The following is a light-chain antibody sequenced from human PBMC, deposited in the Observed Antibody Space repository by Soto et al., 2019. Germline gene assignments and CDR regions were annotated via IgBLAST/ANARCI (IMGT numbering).Light chain of an antibody. Sequence: QSVLTQPASVSGSPGQSITISCTGTSSDIGAWNYVSWYQQHPGKAPKLMIYEGSKRPSGVSNRFSGSKSGNTASLTISGLQAEDEADYYCCSYAGSSTWVFGGGTKVTVL. V-gene: IGLV2-23*01. J-gene: IGLJ3*02. CDR3: CSYAGSSTWV. CDR2: EGS. CDR1: SSDIGAWNY.